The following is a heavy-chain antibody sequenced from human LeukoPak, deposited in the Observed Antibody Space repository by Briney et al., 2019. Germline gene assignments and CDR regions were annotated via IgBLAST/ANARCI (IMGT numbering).Heavy chain of an antibody. CDR2: IYYSGST. V-gene: IGHV4-59*08. CDR3: ARRTSAAGNFDY. D-gene: IGHD6-25*01. Sequence: SETLSLTCTVSGGSINSYYWSWIRQPPGKGLEWIGYIYYSGSTNYTPSLKSRVTISVDTSKNQFSLKLTSVTAADTAVYYCARRTSAAGNFDYWGQGTLVTVSS. J-gene: IGHJ4*02. CDR1: GGSINSYY.